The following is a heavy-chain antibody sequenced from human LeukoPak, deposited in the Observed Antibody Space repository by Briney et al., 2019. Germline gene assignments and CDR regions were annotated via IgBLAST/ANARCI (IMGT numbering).Heavy chain of an antibody. V-gene: IGHV3-23*01. J-gene: IGHJ4*02. Sequence: GGTLRLSCAASGFTFSSHGMSWVRQAPGKGLEWVSAISGSGGSTYYADSVKGRFTISRDNSKNTLYLQMNSLRAEDTAVYYCAKARIAVAGTLDYWGQGTLVTVSS. CDR1: GFTFSSHG. D-gene: IGHD6-19*01. CDR2: ISGSGGST. CDR3: AKARIAVAGTLDY.